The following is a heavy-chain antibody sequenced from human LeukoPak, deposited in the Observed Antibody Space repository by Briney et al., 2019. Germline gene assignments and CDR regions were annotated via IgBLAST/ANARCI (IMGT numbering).Heavy chain of an antibody. J-gene: IGHJ3*02. CDR1: GGSFSGYY. V-gene: IGHV4-34*01. CDR2: INHSGGT. CDR3: ASAMIGVPDDAFDI. Sequence: SETLSLTCAVYGGSFSGYYWSWIRQPPGKGLEWIGEINHSGGTNYNPSLKSRVTISIDTSKNQFSLKLSSVTAADTAVYYCASAMIGVPDDAFDIWGQGTMVTVSS. D-gene: IGHD3-22*01.